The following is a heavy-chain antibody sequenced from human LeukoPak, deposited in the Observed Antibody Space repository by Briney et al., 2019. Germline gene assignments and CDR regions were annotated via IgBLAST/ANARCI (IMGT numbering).Heavy chain of an antibody. Sequence: GGSLRLSCATSGFVFSDYNMHWVRQAPGKGLEWVGFVRYDGRDKGYADSVRGRFTISRDNLKNTVYLQMNSLRAEDTAVYYCARGPGGYSYGLYYFDYWGQGTLVTVSS. CDR1: GFVFSDYN. CDR3: ARGPGGYSYGLYYFDY. CDR2: VRYDGRDK. J-gene: IGHJ4*02. V-gene: IGHV3-30*02. D-gene: IGHD5-18*01.